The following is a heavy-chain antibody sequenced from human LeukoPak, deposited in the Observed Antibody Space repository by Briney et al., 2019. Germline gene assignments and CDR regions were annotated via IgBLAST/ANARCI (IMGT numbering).Heavy chain of an antibody. CDR3: ARRSPEYCGGDCYVDY. CDR1: GYTFTSYY. J-gene: IGHJ4*02. Sequence: ASVKVSCKASGYTFTSYYLFWVRQAPGQGLEWMGIINPSGGSTSYAQKFQGRVTMTRDTSTSTVYMELSSLRSEDTAVYYCARRSPEYCGGDCYVDYWGQGTLVTVSS. CDR2: INPSGGST. V-gene: IGHV1-46*01. D-gene: IGHD2-21*02.